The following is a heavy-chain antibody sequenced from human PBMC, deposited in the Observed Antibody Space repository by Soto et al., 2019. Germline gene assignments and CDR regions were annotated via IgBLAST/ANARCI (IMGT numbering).Heavy chain of an antibody. D-gene: IGHD2-2*01. CDR1: GFTFSSYA. Sequence: GGSLRLSCAASGFTFSSYAISWVRQAPGKGLEWVSAISGSGGSTYYADSVKGRFTISRDNSKNTLYLQMNSLRAEDTAVYYCAKDSIVVVPAATGEDWFDPWGQGTLVTVSS. CDR3: AKDSIVVVPAATGEDWFDP. V-gene: IGHV3-23*01. CDR2: ISGSGGST. J-gene: IGHJ5*02.